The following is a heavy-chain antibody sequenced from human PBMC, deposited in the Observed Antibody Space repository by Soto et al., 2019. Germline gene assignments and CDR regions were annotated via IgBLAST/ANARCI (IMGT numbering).Heavy chain of an antibody. CDR1: GFTFSSYS. CDR2: ISSSSSYI. V-gene: IGHV3-21*01. D-gene: IGHD2-15*01. J-gene: IGHJ5*02. Sequence: PGGSLRLSCAAYGFTFSSYSMNWVRQAPGKGLEWVSSISSSSSYIYYADSVKGRFTISRDNAKNSLYLQMNSLRAEDTAVYYCAREWAAPGGWFGPWGQGTLVTVSS. CDR3: AREWAAPGGWFGP.